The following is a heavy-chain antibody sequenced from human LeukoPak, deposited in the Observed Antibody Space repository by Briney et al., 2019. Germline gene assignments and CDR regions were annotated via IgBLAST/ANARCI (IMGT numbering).Heavy chain of an antibody. CDR2: ISPDGRNI. D-gene: IGHD1-7*01. CDR1: GFTLSDYW. J-gene: IGHJ4*02. Sequence: GGSLRLSCAASGFTLSDYWMNWVRQVPGKGPVWVSHISPDGRNIAYADSVKGRFTVSRDSAKNTLYLQMNSLRVEDTAVYYCVRDGGGTTPYDCWGQGSLVTVSS. CDR3: VRDGGGTTPYDC. V-gene: IGHV3-74*01.